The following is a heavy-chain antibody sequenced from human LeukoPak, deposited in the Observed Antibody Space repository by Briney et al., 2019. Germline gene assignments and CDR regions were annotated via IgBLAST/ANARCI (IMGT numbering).Heavy chain of an antibody. CDR2: IYPSDSDI. CDR1: GYDFTNYW. J-gene: IGHJ4*02. V-gene: IGHV5-51*01. CDR3: ATRGDYDFWSGYSRFDY. Sequence: GESLKISCQASGYDFTNYWIGWVRQMPGKGLEWMGMIYPSDSDIRYSPSFQGQVTISADKSISTAYLQWSSLKASDTAMYYCATRGDYDFWSGYSRFDYWGQGTLVTVSS. D-gene: IGHD3-3*01.